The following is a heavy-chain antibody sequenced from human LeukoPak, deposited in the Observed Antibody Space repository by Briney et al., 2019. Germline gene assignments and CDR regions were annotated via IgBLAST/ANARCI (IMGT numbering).Heavy chain of an antibody. D-gene: IGHD3-10*01. CDR3: AKECDYSPGHKFDL. V-gene: IGHV3-23*01. CDR1: GFTFNNYL. CDR2: LFTGGGRT. Sequence: GGSLRLSCAASGFTFNNYLMSWVRQAPGKGLEWVSVLFTGGGRTLYADSVKGRFTISGDTSRTTLYLQMNGLRAEDAAVYYCAKECDYSPGHKFDLWGQGTLVTVSS. J-gene: IGHJ4*02.